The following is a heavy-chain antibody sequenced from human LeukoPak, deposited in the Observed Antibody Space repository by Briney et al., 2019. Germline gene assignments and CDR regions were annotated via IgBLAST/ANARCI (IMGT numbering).Heavy chain of an antibody. CDR3: ARGWFDP. V-gene: IGHV4-34*01. CDR2: INHSGST. CDR1: GGSFSGYY. Sequence: PSETLSLTCAVYGGSFSGYYWSWIRQPPGKGLVWIGEINHSGSTNYNPSLKSRVTISVDTSKNQFSLKLSSVTAADTAVYYCARGWFDPWGQGTLVTVSS. J-gene: IGHJ5*02.